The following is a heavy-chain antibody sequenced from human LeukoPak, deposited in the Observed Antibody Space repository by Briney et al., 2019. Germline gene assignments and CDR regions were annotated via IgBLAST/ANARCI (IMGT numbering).Heavy chain of an antibody. V-gene: IGHV3-23*01. CDR1: GITFSSHA. D-gene: IGHD3-22*01. Sequence: GGSLRLSCAASGITFSSHAMNWVRQAPGKGLEWASVVSASSGNIYYADSVKGRFTISRDNSKNTLYLQMNSLRAEDTAVYFCAKDQHYFDSRGYYNCADSWGQGALVTVSS. J-gene: IGHJ4*02. CDR3: AKDQHYFDSRGYYNCADS. CDR2: VSASSGNI.